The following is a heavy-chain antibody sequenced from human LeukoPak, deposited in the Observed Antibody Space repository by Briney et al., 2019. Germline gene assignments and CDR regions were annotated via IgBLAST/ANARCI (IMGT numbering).Heavy chain of an antibody. V-gene: IGHV4-30-2*01. Sequence: SETLSLTCTVSGGSISSDNYYWSWIRQPPGKGLEWIAYIYHTGTTYYNPSLESRVSMSVDRSKNQFSLKLSSVTAADTAVYYCARVGFLDSLLFDYWGQGTLVTVSS. CDR3: ARVGFLDSLLFDY. J-gene: IGHJ4*02. CDR2: IYHTGTT. D-gene: IGHD3-3*01. CDR1: GGSISSDNYY.